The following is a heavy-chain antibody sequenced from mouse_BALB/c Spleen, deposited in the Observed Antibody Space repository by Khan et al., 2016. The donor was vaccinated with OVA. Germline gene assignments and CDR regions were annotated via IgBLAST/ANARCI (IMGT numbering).Heavy chain of an antibody. V-gene: IGHV1-9*01. CDR2: IFPGSGST. CDR3: AKYGNHGYFDV. D-gene: IGHD2-1*01. Sequence: QVQLKESGAELMKPGASVKISCKATGYTFSSYWIEWVKQRPGHGLEWIGEIFPGSGSTNYNEKFKGKATFTADTSSNTAYMQLSSLTSEDSAVYYCAKYGNHGYFDVWGAGTTVTVSS. J-gene: IGHJ1*01. CDR1: GYTFSSYW.